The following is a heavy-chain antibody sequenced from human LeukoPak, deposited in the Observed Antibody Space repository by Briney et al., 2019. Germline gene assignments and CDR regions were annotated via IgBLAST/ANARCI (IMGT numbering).Heavy chain of an antibody. CDR2: ISSSSSYI. CDR1: GFTFSSYS. D-gene: IGHD3-9*01. Sequence: KPGRSLRLSCAASGFTFSSYSMNWVRQAPGKGLEWVSSISSSSSYIYYADSVKGRFTISRDNAKNSLYLQMNSLRAEDTAVYYCARAPYDILTGYYEDYFDYWGQGTLVTVSS. CDR3: ARAPYDILTGYYEDYFDY. V-gene: IGHV3-21*01. J-gene: IGHJ4*02.